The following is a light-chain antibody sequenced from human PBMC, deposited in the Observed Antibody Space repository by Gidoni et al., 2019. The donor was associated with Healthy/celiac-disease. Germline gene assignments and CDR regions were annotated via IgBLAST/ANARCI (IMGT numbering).Light chain of an antibody. CDR3: QKYNSAPQFT. Sequence: DIQMTKSPSSLSASVGDRVTITCRASQGISNYLAWYQQKPGKVPKLLIYDASTLQSGVPSRFSGSGSGADFTLTISSLQPEDVATYYCQKYNSAPQFTFGPGTKVDIK. V-gene: IGKV1-27*01. CDR2: DAS. CDR1: QGISNY. J-gene: IGKJ3*01.